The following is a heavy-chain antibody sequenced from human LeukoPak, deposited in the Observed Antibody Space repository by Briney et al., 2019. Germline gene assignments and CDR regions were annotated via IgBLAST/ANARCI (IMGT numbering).Heavy chain of an antibody. D-gene: IGHD1-26*01. CDR3: ARLSGRYWGGFDY. J-gene: IGHJ4*02. CDR1: GGSISSYY. CDR2: IYYSGST. Sequence: SETLSLTCTVSGGSISSYYWSWIRQPPVKGLEWIGYIYYSGSTNYNPSLKSRVTISVDTSKNQFSLKLSSVTAADTAVYYCARLSGRYWGGFDYWGQGTLVTVSS. V-gene: IGHV4-59*08.